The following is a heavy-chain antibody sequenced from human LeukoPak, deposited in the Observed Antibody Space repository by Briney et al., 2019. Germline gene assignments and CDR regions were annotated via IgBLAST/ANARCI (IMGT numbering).Heavy chain of an antibody. D-gene: IGHD2-15*01. CDR1: GFTFSSYW. Sequence: PGGSLRLSCAASGFTFSSYWMSWVRQAPGKGLEWVANIKQDGSEKYYVDSVKGRFTISRDNAKKSLYLQMNSLRDEDTAVYNCASSRDVVAVAAAFDIWGQGTMVTVSS. CDR3: ASSRDVVAVAAAFDI. CDR2: IKQDGSEK. J-gene: IGHJ3*02. V-gene: IGHV3-7*01.